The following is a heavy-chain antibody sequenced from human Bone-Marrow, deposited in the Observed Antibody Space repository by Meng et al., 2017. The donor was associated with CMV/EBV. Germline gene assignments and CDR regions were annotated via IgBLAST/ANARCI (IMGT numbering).Heavy chain of an antibody. Sequence: GGSLRPSCAASGFTFSSYWMSWVRQAPGKGLEWVANIKQDGSEKYYVDSVKGRFTISRDNAKNSLYLQMNSLRAEDTAVYYCARIWSGYYGAYYFDYWGEGTLVTVSS. CDR3: ARIWSGYYGAYYFDY. CDR1: GFTFSSYW. J-gene: IGHJ4*02. V-gene: IGHV3-7*01. CDR2: IKQDGSEK. D-gene: IGHD3-3*01.